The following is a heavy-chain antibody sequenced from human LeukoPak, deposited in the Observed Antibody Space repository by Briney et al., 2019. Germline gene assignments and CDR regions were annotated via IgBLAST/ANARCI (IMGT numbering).Heavy chain of an antibody. CDR2: INHSGST. V-gene: IGHV4-34*01. CDR1: GGSFSGYY. J-gene: IGHJ4*02. Sequence: SETLSLTCAVYGGSFSGYYWSWIRQPPGKGLEWIGEINHSGSTNYNPSLKSRVTVSVDTSKNQFSLKLSSVTAADTAVYYCARGFPSIAAAGTRRYFDYWGQGTLVTVSS. CDR3: ARGFPSIAAAGTRRYFDY. D-gene: IGHD6-13*01.